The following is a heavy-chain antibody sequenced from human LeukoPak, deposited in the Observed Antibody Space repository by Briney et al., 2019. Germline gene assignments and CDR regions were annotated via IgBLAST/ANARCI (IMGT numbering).Heavy chain of an antibody. CDR3: AREPRDGYNFAEAFDI. V-gene: IGHV1-18*01. CDR2: ISAHNGDT. Sequence: APVKLSCKASGYTFTTYGISWVRQAPGQGLECMGWISAHNGDTKFAEKFQGRVILTTDTPTTTANMELRSLRSDDTAVYYCAREPRDGYNFAEAFDIWGQGTMVTVSS. J-gene: IGHJ3*02. D-gene: IGHD5-24*01. CDR1: GYTFTTYG.